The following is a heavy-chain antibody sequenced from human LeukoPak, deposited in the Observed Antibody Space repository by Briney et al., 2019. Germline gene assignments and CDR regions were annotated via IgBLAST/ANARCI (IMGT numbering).Heavy chain of an antibody. CDR3: ARGYCSGGSCYLVENWFDF. Sequence: SVTVSCKASGCTFSDYYMYLLRQAPGEGLDWMGRINPKSGDTNYAQNFQGRVTMTRDTSTNTAYMELSRLRSDDTAVYFCARGYCSGGSCYLVENWFDFWGQGTLVTVSS. V-gene: IGHV1-2*06. J-gene: IGHJ5*01. CDR1: GCTFSDYY. CDR2: INPKSGDT. D-gene: IGHD2-15*01.